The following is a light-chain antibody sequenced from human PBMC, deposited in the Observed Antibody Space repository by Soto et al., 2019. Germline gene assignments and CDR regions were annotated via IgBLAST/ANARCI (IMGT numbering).Light chain of an antibody. CDR1: QSVSSS. CDR2: DVS. J-gene: IGKJ5*01. CDR3: QQRSNWIT. V-gene: IGKV3-11*01. Sequence: EIVLTQSPATLSLSPGEGATLSCRASQSVSSSLAWYQQKPGQALRLLIYDVSNRATGVPPRFSGSGSGTHFTLTISSLEPEDFAVYYCQQRSNWITFGQGTRLEIE.